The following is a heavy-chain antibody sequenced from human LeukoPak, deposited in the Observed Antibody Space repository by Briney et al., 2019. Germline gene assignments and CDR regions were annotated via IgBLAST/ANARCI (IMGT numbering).Heavy chain of an antibody. CDR2: ISWNSGYI. D-gene: IGHD2-2*01. CDR3: AKDSQEYCSSTTCATSYYYYGLDV. J-gene: IGHJ6*02. V-gene: IGHV3-9*01. Sequence: PGGSLRLSCAASGFTFDDYAMHWVRQAPGKGLEWVSSISWNSGYIGYADSVKGRFTISRDNAKNSLYLQMNSLRPEDTASYYCAKDSQEYCSSTTCATSYYYYGLDVWGQGTTVTVSS. CDR1: GFTFDDYA.